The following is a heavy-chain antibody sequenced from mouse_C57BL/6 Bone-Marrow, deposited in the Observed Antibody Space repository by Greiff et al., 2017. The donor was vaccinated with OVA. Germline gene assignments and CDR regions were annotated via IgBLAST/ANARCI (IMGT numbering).Heavy chain of an antibody. CDR3: TSDSTFDY. CDR2: IAPDNGDT. Sequence: EVKLMESGAELVRPGASVKLSCTASGFNITDYYMHWVQQRPEQGLEWIGWIAPDNGDTEYASKFQGKATITVDTSSNTAYLQLSILTSEDTDVDYYTSDSTFDYWGQGTTLTVSS. J-gene: IGHJ2*01. V-gene: IGHV14-4*01. CDR1: GFNITDYY. D-gene: IGHD2-5*01.